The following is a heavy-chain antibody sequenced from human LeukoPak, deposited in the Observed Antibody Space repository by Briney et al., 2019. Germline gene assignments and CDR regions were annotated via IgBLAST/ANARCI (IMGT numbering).Heavy chain of an antibody. V-gene: IGHV4-34*01. CDR2: INHSGST. Sequence: SETLSLTCAVYGGSFSGYYWSWIRQPPGKGLEWIGEINHSGSTNYNPSLKSRVTISVDTSKNQFSLKLSSVTAADTAVYYCARALGGRHAFDIWGQGTMVTVSS. J-gene: IGHJ3*02. D-gene: IGHD1-26*01. CDR3: ARALGGRHAFDI. CDR1: GGSFSGYY.